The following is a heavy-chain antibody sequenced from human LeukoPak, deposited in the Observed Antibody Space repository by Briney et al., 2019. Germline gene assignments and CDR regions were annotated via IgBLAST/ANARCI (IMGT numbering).Heavy chain of an antibody. Sequence: SETLSLTCAVSGGSISSSNWWSRVRPPPGKGLEWIGEIYHSGSTNYNPSLKSRVTISVDKSKNQFSLKLSSVTAADTAVYYCATTAAQLTPLGYWGQGTLVTVSS. J-gene: IGHJ4*02. CDR1: GGSISSSNW. CDR3: ATTAAQLTPLGY. V-gene: IGHV4-4*02. CDR2: IYHSGST. D-gene: IGHD2-2*01.